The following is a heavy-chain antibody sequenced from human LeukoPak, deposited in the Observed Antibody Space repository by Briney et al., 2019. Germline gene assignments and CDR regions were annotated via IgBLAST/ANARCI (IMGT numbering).Heavy chain of an antibody. Sequence: GGSLRLSCAVSGFIFSSYTMSWVRQAPGKGLEWVSSITSGSNYIYCADSVKGRFTISRDNAKNSLYLQMNSLRAEDTAVYYCARDAYSSSSFDYWGQGTLVTVSS. CDR2: ITSGSNYI. D-gene: IGHD6-19*01. V-gene: IGHV3-21*01. J-gene: IGHJ4*02. CDR1: GFIFSSYT. CDR3: ARDAYSSSSFDY.